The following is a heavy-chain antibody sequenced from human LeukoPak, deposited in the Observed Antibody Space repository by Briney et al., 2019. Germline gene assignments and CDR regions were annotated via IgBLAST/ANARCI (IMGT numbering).Heavy chain of an antibody. CDR1: GGSISSGDHY. CDR2: IYYSGST. D-gene: IGHD3-10*01. J-gene: IGHJ5*02. Sequence: SETLSLTCSVPGGSISSGDHYWSWIRQPPGKGLEWIGNIYYSGSTNYNASFKSRITISVDTSRNQFSLKLTSVTAADTAVYFCARDSALLWFGELDSWGQGTVVTVSS. V-gene: IGHV4-30-4*01. CDR3: ARDSALLWFGELDS.